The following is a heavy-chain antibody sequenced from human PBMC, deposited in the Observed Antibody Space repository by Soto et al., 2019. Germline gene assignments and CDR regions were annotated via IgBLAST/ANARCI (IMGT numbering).Heavy chain of an antibody. J-gene: IGHJ3*02. CDR2: IKPDGSEK. Sequence: PGGSLLLSWAASGFTFSTYWMSWVRQAPGKGLEWVANIKPDGSEKWYVDSVKGRFTISRDNSKNTLYLQMNSLRAEDTAVYYCAKPSRGYYDSSGYYLSFDAFDIWGQGTMVTVSS. D-gene: IGHD3-22*01. CDR1: GFTFSTYW. V-gene: IGHV3-7*05. CDR3: AKPSRGYYDSSGYYLSFDAFDI.